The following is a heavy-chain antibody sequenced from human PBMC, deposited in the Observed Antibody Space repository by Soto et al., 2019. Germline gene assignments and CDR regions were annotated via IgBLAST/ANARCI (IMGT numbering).Heavy chain of an antibody. J-gene: IGHJ4*02. CDR1: GYTFTSYA. CDR2: INAGNGNT. V-gene: IGHV1-3*01. CDR3: ARDSSSGLGVEDY. D-gene: IGHD6-19*01. Sequence: QVQLVQSGAEVKKPGASVKVSCKASGYTFTSYAMHWVRQAPGQRLEWMGWINAGNGNTKYSQKFQGRVTITRDTSASTAYMELSSLRSEDTAVHYCARDSSSGLGVEDYWGQGTLVTVSS.